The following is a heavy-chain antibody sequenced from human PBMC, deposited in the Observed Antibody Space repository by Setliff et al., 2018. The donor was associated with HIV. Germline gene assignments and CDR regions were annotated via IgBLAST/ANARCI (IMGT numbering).Heavy chain of an antibody. D-gene: IGHD1-26*01. J-gene: IGHJ3*02. CDR3: ARGHSHGYGYSGSYGPFDS. CDR2: IIPMFGTL. Sequence: GASVKVSCKASGGTLSSYAINWVRQAPGQGLEWMGGIIPMFGTLNLAQKFQGRVTITTDESTSTAYMELNSLRPEDTAVYYCARGHSHGYGYSGSYGPFDSWGQGTMVTVSS. CDR1: GGTLSSYA. V-gene: IGHV1-69*05.